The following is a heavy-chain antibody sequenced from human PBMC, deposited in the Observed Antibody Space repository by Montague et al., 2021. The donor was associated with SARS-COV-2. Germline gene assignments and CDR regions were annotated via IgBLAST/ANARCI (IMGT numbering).Heavy chain of an antibody. CDR1: GGSFSGYY. CDR2: INHNGST. Sequence: SETRSLTCAVSGGSFSGYYWNWIRQPPGKGMEWIGEINHNGSTNYNPYLKSRVTISIDTSKNQFSLKLSSVTAADTAVYYCARVRAVPAAMRIFGLGSSYYGIDVWGQGTTVTVSS. J-gene: IGHJ6*02. CDR3: ARVRAVPAAMRIFGLGSSYYGIDV. V-gene: IGHV4-34*01. D-gene: IGHD2-2*01.